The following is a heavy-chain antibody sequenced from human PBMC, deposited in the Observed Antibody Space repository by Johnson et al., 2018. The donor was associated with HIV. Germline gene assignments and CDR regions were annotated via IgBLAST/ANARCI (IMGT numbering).Heavy chain of an antibody. Sequence: VQLVESGGGLVKPGGSLRLSCAASGFTFSSYGMSWVRQAPGKGLEWVSGISWNSGSIGYADSVKGRFTISRDNAKNTLYLQMNSLRAEDTAVYYCAKEISRSVVGASDAFDIWGQGTMVTVSS. D-gene: IGHD1-26*01. V-gene: IGHV3-21*01. CDR3: AKEISRSVVGASDAFDI. CDR1: GFTFSSYG. CDR2: ISWNSGSI. J-gene: IGHJ3*02.